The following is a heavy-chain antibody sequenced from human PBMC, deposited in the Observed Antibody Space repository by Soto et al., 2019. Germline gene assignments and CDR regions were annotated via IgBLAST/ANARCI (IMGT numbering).Heavy chain of an antibody. CDR3: ARVRVVTYYYYGMDV. D-gene: IGHD3-3*01. CDR1: GGTFSSYA. V-gene: IGHV1-18*01. CDR2: ISANNGNT. Sequence: ASVKVSCKASGGTFSSYAISWVRQAPGQGLEWMGWISANNGNTNYAQKLQGRVTMTTDTSTSTAYMELRSLRSDDTAVYYCARVRVVTYYYYGMDVWGQGTTVTVSS. J-gene: IGHJ6*02.